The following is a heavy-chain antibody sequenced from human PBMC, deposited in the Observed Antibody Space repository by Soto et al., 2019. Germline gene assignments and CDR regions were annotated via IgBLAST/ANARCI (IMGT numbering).Heavy chain of an antibody. D-gene: IGHD6-19*01. J-gene: IGHJ3*02. Sequence: LGGSLRLSCAASGFTVSSNYMSWVRQAPGKGLEWVSVIFTGGSTYYADSVKGRFTISRHSSMNTVYLQMDSLRAEDTAVYYCARDRQSSGWLDAFDIWGQGTMVTVSS. CDR3: ARDRQSSGWLDAFDI. V-gene: IGHV3-53*04. CDR1: GFTVSSNY. CDR2: IFTGGST.